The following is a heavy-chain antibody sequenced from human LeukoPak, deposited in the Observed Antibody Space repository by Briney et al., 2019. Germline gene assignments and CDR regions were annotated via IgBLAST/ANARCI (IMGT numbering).Heavy chain of an antibody. CDR1: GFTLSGYS. CDR2: ISSSSFTI. J-gene: IGHJ4*02. CDR3: ARDLNAATRLDN. Sequence: GGPLRLSCAACGFTLSGYSKNWVRQAPGKGLEWISYISSSSFTIYYADSVKGRFTISRDNAENSLYLQMNSLRAEDTAVYYCARDLNAATRLDNWGQGTLVTVSS. D-gene: IGHD6-25*01. V-gene: IGHV3-48*04.